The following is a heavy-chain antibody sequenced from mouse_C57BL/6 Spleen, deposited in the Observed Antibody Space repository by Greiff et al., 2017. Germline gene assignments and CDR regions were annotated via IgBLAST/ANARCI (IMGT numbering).Heavy chain of an antibody. Sequence: QVQLQQPGAELVKPGASVKLSCKASGYTFTSYWMHWVKQRPGQGLEWIGMILPNSGSTNYNEKFKSKATLTVDKSSSTAYMQLSSLTSEDSAVYYCARRAGDGSSSGYFDVWGTGTTVTVSS. CDR3: ARRAGDGSSSGYFDV. V-gene: IGHV1-64*01. D-gene: IGHD1-1*01. J-gene: IGHJ1*03. CDR1: GYTFTSYW. CDR2: ILPNSGST.